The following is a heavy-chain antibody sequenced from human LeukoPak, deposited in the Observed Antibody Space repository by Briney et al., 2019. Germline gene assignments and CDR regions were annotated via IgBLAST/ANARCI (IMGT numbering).Heavy chain of an antibody. J-gene: IGHJ5*02. Sequence: QPGGSLRLSCAASGFTFSIYAMSWVRQAPGKGLEWVSAISGSGGSTYYADSVKGRFTISRDNSKNTLYLQMNSLRAEDTAVYYCAIRSEYSSSFGFDPWGQGTLVTASS. CDR3: AIRSEYSSSFGFDP. CDR1: GFTFSIYA. D-gene: IGHD6-6*01. CDR2: ISGSGGST. V-gene: IGHV3-23*01.